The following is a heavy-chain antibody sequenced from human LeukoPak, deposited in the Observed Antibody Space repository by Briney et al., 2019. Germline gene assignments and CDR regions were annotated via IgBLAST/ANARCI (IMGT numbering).Heavy chain of an antibody. Sequence: ASVKVSCKASGYTFTSYGISWVRQAPGQGLEWMGWISAYNGNTNYAQKLQGRVTMTTDTSTSTAYMELRSLRSDDTAVYYCARDYQYQLLYFPNWFDPWGQGPLVTVSS. V-gene: IGHV1-18*01. CDR3: ARDYQYQLLYFPNWFDP. J-gene: IGHJ5*02. CDR1: GYTFTSYG. D-gene: IGHD2-2*01. CDR2: ISAYNGNT.